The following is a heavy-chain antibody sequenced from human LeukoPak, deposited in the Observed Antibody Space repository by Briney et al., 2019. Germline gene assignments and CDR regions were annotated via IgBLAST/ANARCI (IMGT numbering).Heavy chain of an antibody. CDR3: AKGIKGSYCNGDCYLTYYYYGLDV. CDR2: IGAGGSKT. J-gene: IGHJ6*02. Sequence: PGGSLRLSCAASGFTFSSFAMSWVRQAPGKGLEWVSIIGAGGSKTYYADSVKGRFTISRDNSKNTLYLQMNSLRAEDTAVYYCAKGIKGSYCNGDCYLTYYYYGLDVWGQGPRSPSP. CDR1: GFTFSSFA. V-gene: IGHV3-23*01. D-gene: IGHD2-21*02.